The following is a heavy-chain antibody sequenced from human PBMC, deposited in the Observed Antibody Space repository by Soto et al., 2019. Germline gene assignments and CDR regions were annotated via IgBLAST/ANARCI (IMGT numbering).Heavy chain of an antibody. CDR1: GYSFTSHW. J-gene: IGHJ4*02. CDR2: IYPGDSDT. CDR3: ARLGGPSSDS. D-gene: IGHD3-16*01. Sequence: GGFLKIFCKGSGYSFTSHWIGWVRQMPGKGLEWMGIIYPGDSDTRYSPSFQGQVTISADESISTAYLQWSSLKASDTAMYYCARLGGPSSDSWGQGTLVTVSS. V-gene: IGHV5-51*01.